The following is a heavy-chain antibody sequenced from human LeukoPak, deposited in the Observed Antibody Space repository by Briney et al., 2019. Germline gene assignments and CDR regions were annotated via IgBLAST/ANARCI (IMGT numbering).Heavy chain of an antibody. V-gene: IGHV4-59*01. CDR2: IYYSGST. J-gene: IGHJ6*02. CDR3: AKEKVSVTASRGNYYYYYYGVDV. D-gene: IGHD2-21*02. CDR1: GDSISGYY. Sequence: KYSETLSLTCSVSGDSISGYYCSWIRLSPGKGLEWIGYIYYSGSTSYNPSLKSRVTMSVDTSKNHFSLKLSSVTAADTAVYYCAKEKVSVTASRGNYYYYYYGVDVWGQGTTVTVSS.